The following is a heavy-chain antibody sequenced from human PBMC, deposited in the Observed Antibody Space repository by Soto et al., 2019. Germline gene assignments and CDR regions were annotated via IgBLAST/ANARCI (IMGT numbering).Heavy chain of an antibody. CDR1: GFTFSSYW. CDR2: IKQDGSEK. Sequence: PGGSLRLSCAASGFTFSSYWMSWVRQAPGKGLEWVANIKQDGSEKYYVDSVKGRFTISRDNAKNSLYLQMNSLRAEDTAVYYCASHCSCCSCYGHYYYMDVWGKGPTVTVSS. CDR3: ASHCSCCSCYGHYYYMDV. J-gene: IGHJ6*03. D-gene: IGHD2-15*01. V-gene: IGHV3-7*01.